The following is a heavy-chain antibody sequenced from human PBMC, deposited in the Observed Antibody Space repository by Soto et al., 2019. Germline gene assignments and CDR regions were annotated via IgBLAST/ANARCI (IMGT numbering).Heavy chain of an antibody. CDR3: ARAWGIMVAHNSLEF. Sequence: PGGSLRLSCEAFGFTFSTYAMNLVRQAPGKGLEWVSYISYSGRNISYADPVKGRFSISRDNDKNSLYLKINSLRGEDTAVYYCARAWGIMVAHNSLEFWGQGT. J-gene: IGHJ4*02. V-gene: IGHV3-48*04. CDR1: GFTFSTYA. D-gene: IGHD2-8*01. CDR2: ISYSGRNI.